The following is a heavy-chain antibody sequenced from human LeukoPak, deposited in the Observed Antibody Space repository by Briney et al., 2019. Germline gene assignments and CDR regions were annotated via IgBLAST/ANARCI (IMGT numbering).Heavy chain of an antibody. Sequence: SETLSLTCTVSGDSISNYHGSWIREPVGKGRECIERIHTRESTNYNPSLHSPVTMSVDTSKSQFSLNLSSVSAADTAVYYCAIELEPGPLWGQGTLVTVSS. J-gene: IGHJ4*02. CDR1: GDSISNYH. CDR3: AIELEPGPL. D-gene: IGHD1-1*01. V-gene: IGHV4-4*07. CDR2: IHTREST.